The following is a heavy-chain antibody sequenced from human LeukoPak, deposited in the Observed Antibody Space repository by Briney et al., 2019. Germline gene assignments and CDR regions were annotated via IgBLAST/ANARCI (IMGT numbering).Heavy chain of an antibody. J-gene: IGHJ4*02. V-gene: IGHV4-59*01. Sequence: SETLSLTCTVSGGSISSYYWSWIRQPPGKGLEWIGYIYYSGSTNYNPSLKSRVTISVDTSKNQFSLKLSSVTAADTAMYYCARGSGNSYRRYYFDHWGQGTLVTVSS. D-gene: IGHD3-10*01. CDR2: IYYSGST. CDR3: ARGSGNSYRRYYFDH. CDR1: GGSISSYY.